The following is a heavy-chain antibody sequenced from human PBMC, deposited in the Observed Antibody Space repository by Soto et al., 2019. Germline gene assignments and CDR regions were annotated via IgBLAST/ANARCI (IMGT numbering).Heavy chain of an antibody. D-gene: IGHD3-22*01. J-gene: IGHJ4*02. CDR1: GFNFNIHA. CDR3: ASGAAFYYDTSRY. CDR2: MSPGGNSQ. V-gene: IGHV3-30-3*01. Sequence: QAGGSLRLSCAAPGFNFNIHALHWIRQAPGEGLEWVAVMSPGGNSQYYADSVKGRFTISRDTSKSTLYLQMTSLRPEDTAVYYCASGAAFYYDTSRYWGQGTLVTVSS.